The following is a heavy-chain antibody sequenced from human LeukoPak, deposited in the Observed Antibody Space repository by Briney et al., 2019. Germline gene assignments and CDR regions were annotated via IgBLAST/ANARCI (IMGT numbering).Heavy chain of an antibody. V-gene: IGHV1-46*01. CDR2: INPSGGST. Sequence: ASVKVSCKASGYTFTSYYMHWVRQAPGQGLKWMGIINPSGGSTSYAQKFQGRVTMTRDTSTSTVYMELSSLRSEDTAVYYCARDGAADTPFDYWGQGTLVTVSS. CDR3: ARDGAADTPFDY. J-gene: IGHJ4*02. CDR1: GYTFTSYY. D-gene: IGHD6-13*01.